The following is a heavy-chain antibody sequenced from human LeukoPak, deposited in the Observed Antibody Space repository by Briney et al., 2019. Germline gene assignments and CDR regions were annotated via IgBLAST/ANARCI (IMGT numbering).Heavy chain of an antibody. CDR2: INPNSGGT. D-gene: IGHD5-12*01. V-gene: IGHV1-2*02. J-gene: IGHJ4*02. CDR3: ARPPYGGYGEDFDY. Sequence: GASVKVSCKASGYTFTGYYMHWVRQAPGQGLEWMGWINPNSGGTNYAQKFQGRVTMTRDTSICTAYMELSRLRSDDTAVYYCARPPYGGYGEDFDYWGQGTLVTVSS. CDR1: GYTFTGYY.